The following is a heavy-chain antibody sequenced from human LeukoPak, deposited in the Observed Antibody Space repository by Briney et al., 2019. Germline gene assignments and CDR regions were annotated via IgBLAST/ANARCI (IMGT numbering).Heavy chain of an antibody. CDR3: ARRDAGYLDWLLAGGGGDY. J-gene: IGHJ4*02. Sequence: SETLSLTCTVSGGSISSSSYYWGWIRQPTGKGLEWIGSIYYSGSTYYNPSLKSRVTISVDTSKNQFSLKLSSVTAADTAVYYCARRDAGYLDWLLAGGGGDYWGQGTLVTVSS. CDR2: IYYSGST. D-gene: IGHD3-9*01. CDR1: GGSISSSSYY. V-gene: IGHV4-39*01.